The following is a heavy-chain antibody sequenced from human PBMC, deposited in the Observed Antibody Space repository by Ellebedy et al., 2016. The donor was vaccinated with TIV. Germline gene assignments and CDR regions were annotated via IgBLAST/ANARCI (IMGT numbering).Heavy chain of an antibody. CDR2: ISYDGTIK. CDR3: ATSARGHSHGYYFDY. Sequence: PGGSLRLSCTVSGLTFSSYPIHWVRLAPGKGLEWVTLISYDGTIKYNADSVRGRFTISRDISKNTVYLQMNNLRGEDTALYYCATSARGHSHGYYFDYWGQGTLVTVSA. CDR1: GLTFSSYP. J-gene: IGHJ4*02. D-gene: IGHD3-22*01. V-gene: IGHV3-30-3*01.